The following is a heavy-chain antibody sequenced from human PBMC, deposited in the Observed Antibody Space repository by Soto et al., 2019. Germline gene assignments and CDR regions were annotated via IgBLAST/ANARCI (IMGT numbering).Heavy chain of an antibody. Sequence: QIQLVQSGAEVKKPGASVKVSCKASGYNCFDYGVSWVRQAPGQGLEWMGWVSPKSGNTDFARKVQGRVTMTADTSTNTAYWELRGLRSADTAVYYCARGRTVSSIGPLLVWGQGTLVSVS. CDR3: ARGRTVSSIGPLLV. CDR2: VSPKSGNT. D-gene: IGHD1-1*01. J-gene: IGHJ1*01. V-gene: IGHV1-18*01. CDR1: GYNCFDYG.